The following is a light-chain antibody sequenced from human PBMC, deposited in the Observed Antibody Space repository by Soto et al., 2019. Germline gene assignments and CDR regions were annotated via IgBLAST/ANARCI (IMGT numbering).Light chain of an antibody. V-gene: IGKV3-20*01. CDR1: QSVSSSY. CDR3: QQYGSSPLT. CDR2: GAS. J-gene: IGKJ4*01. Sequence: EIVLPESPGTLSLSPGESAALSCRASQSVSSSYLAWYQQKPGQAPRLLIYGASTRATGIPARFSGSGSGTEFTLTISRLEPEEFAVYYCQQYGSSPLTVGGGTKVDIK.